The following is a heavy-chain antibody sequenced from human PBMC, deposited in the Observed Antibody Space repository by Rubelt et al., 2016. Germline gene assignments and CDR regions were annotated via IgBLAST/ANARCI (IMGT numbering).Heavy chain of an antibody. D-gene: IGHD6-25*01. J-gene: IGHJ4*02. CDR1: GSSMKNHY. CDR3: ARASSGSPRFGFDY. CDR2: VFSTGMT. Sequence: QVQLQESGPGLVRPSETLALTCTVSGSSMKNHYWSWVRQPAGKGLEWIGRVFSTGMTGYNPSLKSRVTISIDTSKTQFSLKWGSVTAADTAVYYCARASSGSPRFGFDYWGQGTLVTVSS. V-gene: IGHV4-4*07.